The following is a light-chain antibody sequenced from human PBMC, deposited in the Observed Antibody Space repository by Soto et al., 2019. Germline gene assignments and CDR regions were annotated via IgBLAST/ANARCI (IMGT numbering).Light chain of an antibody. CDR1: QSVSSSY. CDR3: QQYGSSPQDT. V-gene: IGKV3-20*01. Sequence: EIVLTQSPGTLSLSPGERATLSCRASQSVSSSYLAWYQQKPGQAPRLLIYGASSRATGIPDRFSGSGSGTDFTLTISRLDPEDFAVYYCQQYGSSPQDTFGQGTKLEIK. CDR2: GAS. J-gene: IGKJ2*01.